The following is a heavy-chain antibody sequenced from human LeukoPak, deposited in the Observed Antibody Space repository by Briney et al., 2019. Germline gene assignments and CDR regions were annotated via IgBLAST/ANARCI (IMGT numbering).Heavy chain of an antibody. V-gene: IGHV3-20*04. D-gene: IGHD1-26*01. CDR2: INWNGGST. CDR3: ARWSGSYYYYYMDV. Sequence: PGGSLRLSCAASGFTFDDYGMSWARQAPGKGLEWVSGINWNGGSTGYADSVKGRFTISRDNAKNSLYLQMNSLRAEDTALYYCARWSGSYYYYYMDVWGKGTTVTVSS. CDR1: GFTFDDYG. J-gene: IGHJ6*03.